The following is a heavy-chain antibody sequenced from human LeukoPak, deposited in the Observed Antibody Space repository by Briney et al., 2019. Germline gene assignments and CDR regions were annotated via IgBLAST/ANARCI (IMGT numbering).Heavy chain of an antibody. V-gene: IGHV3-74*01. CDR2: INSDGSAT. CDR3: ASDSPYYGMDV. CDR1: GFTFSNAW. Sequence: GGSLRLSCAASGFTFSNAWMNWVRQVPGKGLLWVSRINSDGSATIYADSVRGRFTISRDNAKNTLYLQMSGLRVEDTAVYHCASDSPYYGMDVWGQGTTVTVSS. J-gene: IGHJ6*02.